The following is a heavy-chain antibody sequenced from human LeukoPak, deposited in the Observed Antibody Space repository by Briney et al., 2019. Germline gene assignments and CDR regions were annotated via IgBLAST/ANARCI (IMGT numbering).Heavy chain of an antibody. D-gene: IGHD6-19*01. CDR2: INPNSGGT. Sequence: ASVKVSCKASGYTFTGYNMHWVRQAPGQGLEWMGWINPNSGGTNYAQKFQGRVTMTRDTSISTAYMELSRLRSDDTAVYYCARGFSSGWYGAFDIWGQGTMVTVSS. CDR3: ARGFSSGWYGAFDI. CDR1: GYTFTGYN. V-gene: IGHV1-2*02. J-gene: IGHJ3*02.